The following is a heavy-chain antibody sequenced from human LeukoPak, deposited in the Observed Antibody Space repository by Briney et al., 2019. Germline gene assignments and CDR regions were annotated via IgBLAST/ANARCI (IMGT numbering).Heavy chain of an antibody. CDR3: TTDIGYCSSTSCSNGMDV. CDR2: IKRRSDGGTA. CDR1: GFTFSNAW. D-gene: IGHD2-2*03. Sequence: PGGSLRLSCGASGFTFSNAWMNWVRQVPGKGLEWVGRIKRRSDGGTAKYAEPVKGRFTISRDDSKNTLYLQMNSLKTEDTAVYYCTTDIGYCSSTSCSNGMDVWGQGTTVTVSS. V-gene: IGHV3-15*01. J-gene: IGHJ6*02.